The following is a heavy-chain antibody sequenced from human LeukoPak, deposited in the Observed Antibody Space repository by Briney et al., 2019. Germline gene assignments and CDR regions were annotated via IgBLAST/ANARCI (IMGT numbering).Heavy chain of an antibody. D-gene: IGHD3-9*01. J-gene: IGHJ3*02. CDR2: IYHSGST. Sequence: SGTLSLTCAVSGGSISSSNWWSWVRQPPGKGLEWIGEIYHSGSTNYKPSLKSRVTISVDTSKNQFSLKLTSVTAADTAVYYCARTGTTRAFDIWGQGTMVTVSS. CDR3: ARTGTTRAFDI. V-gene: IGHV4-4*02. CDR1: GGSISSSNW.